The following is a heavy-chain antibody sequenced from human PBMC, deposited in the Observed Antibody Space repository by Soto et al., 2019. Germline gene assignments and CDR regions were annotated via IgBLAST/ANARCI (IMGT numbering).Heavy chain of an antibody. J-gene: IGHJ5*01. CDR3: ARGSVLRFWSSWSPLHQNWFDR. D-gene: IGHD3-3*01. CDR2: IYYSGSA. CDR1: GGSISSSSYY. V-gene: IGHV4-39*01. Sequence: ASETLSLTCTVSGGSISSSSYYWGWIRQPPGKGLEWIGSIYYSGSAYYNPSLKSRVTISVDTSKNQFSLKLSSVTAADTAVYYCARGSVLRFWSSWSPLHQNWFDRWGQGTLVTVS.